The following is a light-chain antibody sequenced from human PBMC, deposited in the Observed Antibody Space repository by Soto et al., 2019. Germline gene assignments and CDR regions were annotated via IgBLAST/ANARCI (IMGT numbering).Light chain of an antibody. CDR1: QSVASNY. V-gene: IGKV3D-20*02. CDR2: GAS. CDR3: QQRSNWPLT. Sequence: IVLKQSPGTLSLSQGEEATLSCRASQSVASNYLARYQQKPGQTPRLIIYGASGRADGIPHRFSGSGFGTDFTLTISKVEPEDFAVYYCQQRSNWPLTFGQGTLLEV. J-gene: IGKJ5*01.